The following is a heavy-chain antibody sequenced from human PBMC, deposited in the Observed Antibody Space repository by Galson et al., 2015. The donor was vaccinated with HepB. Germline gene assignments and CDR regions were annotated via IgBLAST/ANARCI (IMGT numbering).Heavy chain of an antibody. D-gene: IGHD2-2*01. J-gene: IGHJ6*02. V-gene: IGHV2-5*01. Sequence: PALVKPTQTLTLTCTFSGFSLSTSGVGVGWIRQPPGKALEWLALIYWNDDKRYSPSLKSRLTITKDTSKNQVVLTMTNMDPVDTATYYCAHRPNQLLLYYYYGMDVWGQGTTVTVSS. CDR2: IYWNDDK. CDR3: AHRPNQLLLYYYYGMDV. CDR1: GFSLSTSGVG.